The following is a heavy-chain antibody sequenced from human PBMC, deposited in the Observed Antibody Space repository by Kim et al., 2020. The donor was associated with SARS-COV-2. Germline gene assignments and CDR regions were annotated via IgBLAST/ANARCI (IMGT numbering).Heavy chain of an antibody. CDR1: GGTFSTYS. D-gene: IGHD4-17*01. V-gene: IGHV1-69*02. Sequence: SVKVSCRASGGTFSTYSINWVRQVPGQGLEWVGRIVPIPGIRNFAQKFEGRVTLTADTSTSAAHMELSGLKSEDTAVYFCARVYGDSNYFDPWGQGTLVTVSS. CDR3: ARVYGDSNYFDP. J-gene: IGHJ5*02. CDR2: IVPIPGIR.